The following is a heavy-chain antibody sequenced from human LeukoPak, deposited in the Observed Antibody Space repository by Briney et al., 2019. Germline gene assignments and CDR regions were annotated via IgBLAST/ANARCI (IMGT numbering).Heavy chain of an antibody. D-gene: IGHD3-10*01. V-gene: IGHV4-38-2*01. CDR2: IYHSGST. CDR3: ARWSSGSYDGFDY. CDR1: GYSISSGYY. J-gene: IGHJ4*02. Sequence: SETLSLTCAVSGYSISSGYYWGWIRQPPGKGLEWIGSIYHSGSTYYNPSLKSRVTISVDTSKNQFSLKLSSVTAADTAAYYCARWSSGSYDGFDYWGQGTLVTVSS.